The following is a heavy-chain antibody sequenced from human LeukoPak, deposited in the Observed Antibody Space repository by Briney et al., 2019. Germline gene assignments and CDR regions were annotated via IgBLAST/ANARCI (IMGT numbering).Heavy chain of an antibody. J-gene: IGHJ6*03. Sequence: GGSLRLSCAASGFTFSSYEMNWVRQAPGKGLEWVSYISSSGSTIYYADSVKGRLTIPRDNAKNSLYLQMNSLRAEDTAVYYCARSHDSSGYSYYYYYMDVWGKGTTVTVSS. V-gene: IGHV3-48*03. D-gene: IGHD3-22*01. CDR1: GFTFSSYE. CDR3: ARSHDSSGYSYYYYYMDV. CDR2: ISSSGSTI.